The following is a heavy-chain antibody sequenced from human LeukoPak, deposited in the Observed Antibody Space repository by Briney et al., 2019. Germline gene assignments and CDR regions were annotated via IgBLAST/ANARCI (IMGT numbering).Heavy chain of an antibody. CDR3: ARQSPKWNPYDY. J-gene: IGHJ4*02. D-gene: IGHD1-20*01. CDR2: INPNSGGT. CDR1: GYTFTGYY. V-gene: IGHV1-2*02. Sequence: ASVKVSCKASGYTFTGYYMHWVRQAPGQGLEWMGWINPNSGGTNYAQKFQGRDTMTRDTSTSTAYMELSRLRSDDTAVYYCARQSPKWNPYDYWGQGTLVTVSS.